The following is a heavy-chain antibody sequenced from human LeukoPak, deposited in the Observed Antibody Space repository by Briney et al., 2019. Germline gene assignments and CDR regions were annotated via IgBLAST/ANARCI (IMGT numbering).Heavy chain of an antibody. Sequence: GGSLRLSCAASGFTFSSYAMSWVGQAPGKGREGVSAISGSGGSTYYADSVKGRFTISRDNSKNTLYLQMNSLRAEDTAVYYCAKPCYGDLPYDAFDIWGQGTMVTVSS. J-gene: IGHJ3*02. CDR2: ISGSGGST. CDR3: AKPCYGDLPYDAFDI. D-gene: IGHD4-17*01. V-gene: IGHV3-23*01. CDR1: GFTFSSYA.